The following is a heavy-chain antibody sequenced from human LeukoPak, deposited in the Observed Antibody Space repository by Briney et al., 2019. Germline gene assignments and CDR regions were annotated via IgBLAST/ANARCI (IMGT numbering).Heavy chain of an antibody. CDR2: ISSSSGTI. J-gene: IGHJ3*02. Sequence: PGGSLRLSCAASGFTLSSYSMNWVRQAPGKGLEWVSYISSSSGTIYYADSVKGRFTISRDNAKNSLYLQMNSLRAEDTAVYYCARLAGIWFGEPDHDAFDIWGQVTMVTVSS. D-gene: IGHD3-10*01. CDR1: GFTLSSYS. V-gene: IGHV3-48*01. CDR3: ARLAGIWFGEPDHDAFDI.